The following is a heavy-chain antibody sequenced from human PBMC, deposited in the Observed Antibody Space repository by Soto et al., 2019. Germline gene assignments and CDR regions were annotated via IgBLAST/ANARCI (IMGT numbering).Heavy chain of an antibody. J-gene: IGHJ4*02. D-gene: IGHD3-22*01. V-gene: IGHV3-21*01. CDR2: ISSSSSYI. Sequence: PGGSLRLSCAASGFTFSSYSMNWVRQAPGKGLEWVSSISSSSSYIYYADSVKGRFTISRDNAKNSLYLQMNSLRAEDTAVYYWGRDRGRGYYDSSGYVFDYWGQGTLVTVSS. CDR1: GFTFSSYS. CDR3: GRDRGRGYYDSSGYVFDY.